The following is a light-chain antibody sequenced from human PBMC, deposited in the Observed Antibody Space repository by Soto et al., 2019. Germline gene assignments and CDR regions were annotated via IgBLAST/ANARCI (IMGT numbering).Light chain of an antibody. Sequence: DIQMTQSPSSLSASVGDRVTITCRASHSISFYLNWYQQKPGKAPNLLMYEASSLQTGVPSRFNGSGSGTDFTLTITSLQPADSARYFCQQSYSTPYTFGQGTKLEIK. CDR2: EAS. J-gene: IGKJ2*01. V-gene: IGKV1-39*01. CDR3: QQSYSTPYT. CDR1: HSISFY.